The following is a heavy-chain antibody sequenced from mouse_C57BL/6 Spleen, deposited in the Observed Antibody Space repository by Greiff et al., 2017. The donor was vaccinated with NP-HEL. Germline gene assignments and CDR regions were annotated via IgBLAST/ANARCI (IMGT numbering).Heavy chain of an antibody. V-gene: IGHV1-50*01. CDR1: GYTFTSYW. CDR3: APYGNYSAY. Sequence: QVQLQQSGAELVKPGASVKLSCKASGYTFTSYWMQWVKQRPGQGLEWIGEIDPSDSYTNYNQKFKGKATLTVDTSSSTAYMQLSSLTSEDSAVYYCAPYGNYSAYWGQGTLVTVSA. D-gene: IGHD2-10*02. CDR2: IDPSDSYT. J-gene: IGHJ3*01.